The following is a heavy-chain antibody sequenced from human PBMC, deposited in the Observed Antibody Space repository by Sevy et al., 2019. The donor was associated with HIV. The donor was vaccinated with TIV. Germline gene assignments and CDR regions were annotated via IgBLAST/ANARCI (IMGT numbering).Heavy chain of an antibody. CDR1: GFTFSGSA. V-gene: IGHV3-73*01. Sequence: GGSLRLSCAASGFTFSGSAMHWVRQASGKGLEWVGRIRSKANSYATAYAASVKGRFTISRDDSKNTAYLQMNSLKTEDTAVYYCTRQKSSSCSYYYYYGMDVWGQGTTVTVS. D-gene: IGHD6-6*01. J-gene: IGHJ6*02. CDR3: TRQKSSSCSYYYYYGMDV. CDR2: IRSKANSYAT.